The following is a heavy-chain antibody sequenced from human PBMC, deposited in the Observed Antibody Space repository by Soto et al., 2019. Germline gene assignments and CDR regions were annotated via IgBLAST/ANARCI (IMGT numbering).Heavy chain of an antibody. J-gene: IGHJ3*01. V-gene: IGHV3-30*18. Sequence: GGSLRLSCAASGFTFSSYGMHWVRQAPGKGLEWVAVISYDGSNKYYADSVKGRFTISRDNSENTLYLQMNSLRAEDTAVYYCAKDGGGSCWAWGQGTMVTVSS. CDR2: ISYDGSNK. CDR3: AKDGGGSCWA. CDR1: GFTFSSYG. D-gene: IGHD2-15*01.